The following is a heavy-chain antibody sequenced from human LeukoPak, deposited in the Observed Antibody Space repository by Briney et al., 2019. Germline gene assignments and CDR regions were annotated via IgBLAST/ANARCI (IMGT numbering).Heavy chain of an antibody. Sequence: PSETLSLTCTVSGGSISSYYWSWIRQPPGKGLEWIGYIYCSGSTNYNPSLKSRVTISVDTSKNQFSLKLSSVTAADTAVYYCARSRSTDYGDSNNWFDPWGQGTLVTVSS. D-gene: IGHD4-17*01. V-gene: IGHV4-59*01. CDR3: ARSRSTDYGDSNNWFDP. CDR2: IYCSGST. CDR1: GGSISSYY. J-gene: IGHJ5*02.